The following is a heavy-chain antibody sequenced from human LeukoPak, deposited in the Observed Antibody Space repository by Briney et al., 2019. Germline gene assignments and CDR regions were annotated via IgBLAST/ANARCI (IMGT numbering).Heavy chain of an antibody. CDR1: TLNVSNNY. Sequence: GGSLRLSCTDSTLNVSNNYMSWVRQAPGKGLEWIAVPYSGGFTYYADSVKGRFTISRDNAKNSLYLQMNSLRAEDTAVYYCARSGQLNYYYYGMDVWGQGTTVTVSS. V-gene: IGHV3-66*01. D-gene: IGHD3-10*01. CDR2: PYSGGFT. J-gene: IGHJ6*02. CDR3: ARSGQLNYYYYGMDV.